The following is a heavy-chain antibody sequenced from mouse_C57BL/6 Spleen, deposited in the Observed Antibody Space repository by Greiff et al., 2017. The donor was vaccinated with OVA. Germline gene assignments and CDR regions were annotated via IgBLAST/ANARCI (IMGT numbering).Heavy chain of an antibody. D-gene: IGHD2-3*01. CDR2: IYPGSGST. V-gene: IGHV1-55*01. J-gene: IGHJ2*01. CDR1: GYTFTSYW. CDR3: ARDGHFDY. Sequence: QVQLQQPGAELVKPGASVKMSCKASGYTFTSYWITWVKQRPGQGLEWIGDIYPGSGSTTYNEKFKSKATLTVATSSSTAYMQLSSLTSEDSAVDYCARDGHFDYWGQGTTLTVSS.